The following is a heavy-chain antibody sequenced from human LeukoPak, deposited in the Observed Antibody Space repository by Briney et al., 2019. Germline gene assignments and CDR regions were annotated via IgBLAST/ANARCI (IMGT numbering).Heavy chain of an antibody. CDR3: ARDLVVIAHNTLSGGFDP. J-gene: IGHJ5*02. V-gene: IGHV3-23*01. D-gene: IGHD3-22*01. CDR2: ISGSGGST. Sequence: GGSLRLSCAASGFTFSSYAMSWVRQAPGKGLEWVSAISGSGGSTYYADSVKGRFTISRDNSKNTLYLQMNSLRAEDTAVYYCARDLVVIAHNTLSGGFDPWGQGTLVTVSS. CDR1: GFTFSSYA.